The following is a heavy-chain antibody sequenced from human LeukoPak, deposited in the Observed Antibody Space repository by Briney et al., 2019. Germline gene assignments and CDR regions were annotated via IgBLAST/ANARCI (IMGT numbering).Heavy chain of an antibody. D-gene: IGHD2-15*01. CDR1: GYPFNDYY. CDR3: AAPRYCSGGSCYPSFDY. J-gene: IGHJ4*02. V-gene: IGHV1-2*02. CDR2: INPNNGGT. Sequence: ASVKVSCKASGYPFNDYYMHWVRQAPGQGLEWMGWINPNNGGTKYAQKFQGRVTMTRDTSIGTAYMELSSLRSDDTAVYYCAAPRYCSGGSCYPSFDYWGQGTLVTVSS.